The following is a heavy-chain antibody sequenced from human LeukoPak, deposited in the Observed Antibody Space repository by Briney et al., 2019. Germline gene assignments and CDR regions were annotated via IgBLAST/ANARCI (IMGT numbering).Heavy chain of an antibody. V-gene: IGHV4-34*01. CDR1: GGSFSGYY. CDR3: ARGQEQQLFYFDY. CDR2: INHSGST. D-gene: IGHD6-13*01. J-gene: IGHJ4*02. Sequence: PSETLSLTCAVYGGSFSGYYLSWIRQPPRKGLEWMAEINHSGSTNYNPSLKSRVTISVDTSKNQFSLKLSSVTAADTAVYYCARGQEQQLFYFDYWGQGTLVTVSS.